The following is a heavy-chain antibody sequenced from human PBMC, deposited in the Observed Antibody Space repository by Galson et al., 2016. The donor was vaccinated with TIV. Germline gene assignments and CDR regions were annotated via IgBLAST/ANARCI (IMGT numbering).Heavy chain of an antibody. CDR2: INPSGGST. V-gene: IGHV1-46*01. J-gene: IGHJ4*02. Sequence: SVKVSCKASGGSFSSHTINWVRQAPGQGLEWMGIINPSGGSTSYAQKFQGRVTMTRVTSTSTVYMELSSLRSEDTAVYYCARDGEVGSSDYDHWGQGTLVSVSS. D-gene: IGHD3-22*01. CDR1: GGSFSSHT. CDR3: ARDGEVGSSDYDH.